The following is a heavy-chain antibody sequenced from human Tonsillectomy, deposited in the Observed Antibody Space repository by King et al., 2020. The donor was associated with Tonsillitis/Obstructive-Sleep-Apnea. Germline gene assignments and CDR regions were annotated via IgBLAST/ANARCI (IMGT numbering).Heavy chain of an antibody. CDR2: IYYSGST. V-gene: IGHV4-39*01. CDR3: AIHLYYYDRSGYTLDY. Sequence: LQLQESGPGLVKPSETLSLTCAVSGGSISSSSYYWGWIRQPPGKELEWIGCIYYSGSTHYNPSLKSRVTISVDTSKNQFSLKLSSVTAADTAVYYCAIHLYYYDRSGYTLDYWGQGTLVTVSS. D-gene: IGHD3-22*01. J-gene: IGHJ4*02. CDR1: GGSISSSSYY.